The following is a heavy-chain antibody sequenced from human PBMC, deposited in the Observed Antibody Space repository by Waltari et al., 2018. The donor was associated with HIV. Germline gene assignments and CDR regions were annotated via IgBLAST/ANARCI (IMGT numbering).Heavy chain of an antibody. CDR3: ARATYDFWVSAGYGMDV. CDR1: GGSFSGYY. Sequence: QVQLQQWGAGLLKPSETLSLTCAVYGGSFSGYYWSWIRQPPGTGLEWIGEINHSGSTNFNPSLKSRVTISVDTSKNQFSLKLSSVTAADTAVYYCARATYDFWVSAGYGMDVWGQGTTVTVSS. D-gene: IGHD3-3*01. V-gene: IGHV4-34*01. CDR2: INHSGST. J-gene: IGHJ6*02.